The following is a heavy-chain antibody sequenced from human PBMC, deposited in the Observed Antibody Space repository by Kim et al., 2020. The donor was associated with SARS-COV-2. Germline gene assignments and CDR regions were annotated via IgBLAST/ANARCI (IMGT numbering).Heavy chain of an antibody. J-gene: IGHJ6*02. CDR3: AKGGACSSTSCGYGYYYYGMDV. Sequence: GGSLRLSCAASGFTFSSYGMHWVRQAPGKGLEWVAVISYDGSNKYYADSVKGRFTISRDNSKNTLYLQMNSLRAEDTAVYYCAKGGACSSTSCGYGYYYYGMDVWGQGTTVTVSS. CDR2: ISYDGSNK. D-gene: IGHD2-2*01. CDR1: GFTFSSYG. V-gene: IGHV3-30*18.